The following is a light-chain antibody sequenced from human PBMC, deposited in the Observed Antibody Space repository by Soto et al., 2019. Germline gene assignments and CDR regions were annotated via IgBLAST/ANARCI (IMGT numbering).Light chain of an antibody. CDR2: AVC. CDR3: GSYTTGSKV. Sequence: QSVLTQPASGSGSRGQPIPIPCTGPSDQIGAYEYLSWYPQHPGKVPTLTIYAVCNWPSGVSNSFSGSKSGNTASLTIPGLQAEDEADCYCGSYTTGSKVFGTATKFNV. CDR1: SDQIGAYEY. J-gene: IGLJ1*01. V-gene: IGLV2-14*01.